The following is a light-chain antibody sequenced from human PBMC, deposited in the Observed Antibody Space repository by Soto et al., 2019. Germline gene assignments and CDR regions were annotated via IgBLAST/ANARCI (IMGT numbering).Light chain of an antibody. CDR3: QQYITLPHT. CDR1: QSVTNNF. Sequence: ENVWTQSPGTLSLSPGERATLSCRSSQSVTNNFFAWYQQRPGQAPRLLIYGISNRATGIPDRFSGSGSGTEFTLTISRLEPEDFVVYYCQQYITLPHTCGQGTKLEVK. J-gene: IGKJ2*01. CDR2: GIS. V-gene: IGKV3-20*01.